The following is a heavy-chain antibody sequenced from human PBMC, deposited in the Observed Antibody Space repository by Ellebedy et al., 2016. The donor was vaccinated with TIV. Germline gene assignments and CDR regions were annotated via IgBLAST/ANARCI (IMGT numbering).Heavy chain of an antibody. CDR3: ARVMSGYSYGVPLDAFDI. J-gene: IGHJ3*02. V-gene: IGHV4-59*01. D-gene: IGHD5-18*01. CDR2: IYYSGST. CDR1: GGSISSYY. Sequence: SETLSLXXTVSGGSISSYYWSWIRQPPGKGLEWIGYIYYSGSTNYNPSLKSRVTISVDTSKNQFSLKLSSVTAADTAVYYCARVMSGYSYGVPLDAFDIWGQGTMVTVSS.